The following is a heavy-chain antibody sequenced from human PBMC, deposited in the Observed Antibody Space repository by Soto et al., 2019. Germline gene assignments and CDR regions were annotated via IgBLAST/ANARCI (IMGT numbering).Heavy chain of an antibody. CDR3: PRLAEDTYDYNALDV. Sequence: SETLCLTCIVSGGSINSYYWSWLRQPPGKGLEWIGYIYYSGSTNYNPSLKSRVTISVDTSKKQLSLKVSSVTAADTAVYYCPRLAEDTYDYNALDVWGQGTTVT. J-gene: IGHJ6*02. V-gene: IGHV4-59*01. D-gene: IGHD2-21*01. CDR2: IYYSGST. CDR1: GGSINSYY.